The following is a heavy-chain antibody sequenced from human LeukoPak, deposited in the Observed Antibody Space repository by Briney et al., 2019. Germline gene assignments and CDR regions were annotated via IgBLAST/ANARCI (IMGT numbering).Heavy chain of an antibody. Sequence: GGSLRLSCAASVFTFSGYTMSWVRQAPGKGLEWVSAVSGSGDKTYYADSVKGRFTISRDNSKGTLYLQMNSLGAEDTALYYCARDFYDSSGYYYDYWGQGTLVTVSS. D-gene: IGHD3-22*01. J-gene: IGHJ4*02. CDR2: VSGSGDKT. CDR1: VFTFSGYT. V-gene: IGHV3-23*01. CDR3: ARDFYDSSGYYYDY.